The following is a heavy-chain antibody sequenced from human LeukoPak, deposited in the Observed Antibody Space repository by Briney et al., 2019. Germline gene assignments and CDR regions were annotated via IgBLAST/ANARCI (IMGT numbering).Heavy chain of an antibody. CDR1: GFTFRSYA. D-gene: IGHD3-9*01. CDR3: ARDSIRPS. CDR2: ISYDGSNK. J-gene: IGHJ4*02. V-gene: IGHV3-30-3*01. Sequence: SLRLSCGVSGFTFRSYAFHWVRQAPGKGLEWVAVISYDGSNKYYADSVKGRCTISRDNSKNTLYLQMNSLRAEDTAVYYCARDSIRPSWGQGTLVTVSS.